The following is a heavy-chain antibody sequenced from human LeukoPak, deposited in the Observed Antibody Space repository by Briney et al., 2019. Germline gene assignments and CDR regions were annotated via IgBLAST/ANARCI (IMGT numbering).Heavy chain of an antibody. D-gene: IGHD3-3*01. CDR3: ARERGRVVNYFGY. J-gene: IGHJ4*02. Sequence: GASVKVSCKASGYTFTSYYMHWVRQAPGQGLEWMGIINPSGGSTSYAQKFQGGVTMTSDTSTITVYMELSSLRSEDTAVYYCARERGRVVNYFGYWGQGTLVTVSS. CDR2: INPSGGST. CDR1: GYTFTSYY. V-gene: IGHV1-46*01.